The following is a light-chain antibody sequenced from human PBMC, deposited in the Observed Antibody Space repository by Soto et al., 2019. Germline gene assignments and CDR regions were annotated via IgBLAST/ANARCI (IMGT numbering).Light chain of an antibody. CDR1: QSVSRSY. CDR2: GAS. J-gene: IGKJ1*01. Sequence: EIVLTQSPVTLSLSPVERATLSCRASQSVSRSYLAWYQQKPGQAPRLLIYGASSRATGIPDRFSGSGSGTDFTLTISRLEPEDFAVYYCQQYGSSLTWTFGQGTKVDNK. V-gene: IGKV3-20*01. CDR3: QQYGSSLTWT.